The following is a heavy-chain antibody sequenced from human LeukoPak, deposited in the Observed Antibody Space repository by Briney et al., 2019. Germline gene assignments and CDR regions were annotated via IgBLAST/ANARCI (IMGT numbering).Heavy chain of an antibody. V-gene: IGHV3-30*01. CDR2: ISYDGSNK. CDR3: ARAYYYGSGRNPFDY. Sequence: GGSLRLSCAASGFTLSSYAMHGVRQAPGKGLEGVAVISYDGSNKYYADSVKGRFTISRDNSKNTLSLQMNSLRAEDTAVYYCARAYYYGSGRNPFDYWGQGTLVTVSS. D-gene: IGHD3-10*01. CDR1: GFTLSSYA. J-gene: IGHJ4*02.